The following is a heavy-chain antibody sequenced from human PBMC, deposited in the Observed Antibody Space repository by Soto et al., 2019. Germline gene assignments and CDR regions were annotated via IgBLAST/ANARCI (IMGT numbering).Heavy chain of an antibody. CDR3: ARGRDIVVVPAAPYGMDV. J-gene: IGHJ6*02. D-gene: IGHD2-2*01. V-gene: IGHV1-69*01. CDR1: GGTFSSYA. Sequence: QVQLVQSGAEVKKPGSSVKVSCKASGGTFSSYAISWVRQAPGQGLEWMGGIIPIFGTANYAQKFQGRVTHTADQSTSTAYMELSSLRSEDTAVYYCARGRDIVVVPAAPYGMDVWGQGTTVTVSS. CDR2: IIPIFGTA.